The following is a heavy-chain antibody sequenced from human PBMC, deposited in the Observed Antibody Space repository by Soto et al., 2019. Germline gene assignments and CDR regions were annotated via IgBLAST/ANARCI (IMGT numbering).Heavy chain of an antibody. J-gene: IGHJ4*02. V-gene: IGHV3-30*04. CDR1: GFNFSSYA. CDR2: ISYDGTKK. CDR3: GRECQPAAGTTPHY. D-gene: IGHD6-13*01. Sequence: QVQLVESGGGVVQPGRSLRLSCAASGFNFSSYAMHWVRQAPGEGLEWVAVISYDGTKKYYADSVKGRFTISRDNSKNTFYLEMNSLSAEDTAVYDCGRECQPAAGTTPHYWGQGTLVTVSS.